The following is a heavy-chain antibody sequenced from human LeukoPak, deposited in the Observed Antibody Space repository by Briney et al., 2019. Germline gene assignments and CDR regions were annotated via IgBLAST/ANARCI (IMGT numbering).Heavy chain of an antibody. CDR2: IKQDGSEK. CDR1: GFTFSSYW. D-gene: IGHD3-10*01. J-gene: IGHJ4*02. Sequence: PGGSLRLSCEASGFTFSSYWMSWVRQAPGKGLEWVANIKQDGSEKYYVDSVKGRFTISRDNSKNTLYLQMNSLRAEDTAVYYCAKYYGSGYYFDYWGQGTLVTVSS. V-gene: IGHV3-7*03. CDR3: AKYYGSGYYFDY.